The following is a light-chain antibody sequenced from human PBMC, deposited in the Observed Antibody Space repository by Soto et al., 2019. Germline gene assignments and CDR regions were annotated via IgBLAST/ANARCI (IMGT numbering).Light chain of an antibody. V-gene: IGKV1-5*01. J-gene: IGKJ1*01. CDR2: DAS. CDR1: QSINAW. Sequence: IQMTQSPSTLSASVGDRVTLTCRASQSINAWLAWYQQKPGKATKRLIYDASSLQSGVPSSFSGSGSGTEFTLTISALQPDDWATYECEHYYIYSPWYFGPGTKVESK. CDR3: EHYYIYSPWY.